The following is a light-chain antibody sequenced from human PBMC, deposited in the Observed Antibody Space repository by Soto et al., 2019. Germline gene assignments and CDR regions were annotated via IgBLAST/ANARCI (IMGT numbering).Light chain of an antibody. V-gene: IGLV2-23*02. CDR3: CSYAGSSSYV. Sequence: QSVLNQPASVSGSPGQSITISCTGTSSDVGSYNLVSWYQQLPGKAPKLMIYEVSKRPSGVSNRFSGSKSGNTASLTISGLQAEDEADYYCCSYAGSSSYVFGTGTKVTVL. CDR1: SSDVGSYNL. CDR2: EVS. J-gene: IGLJ1*01.